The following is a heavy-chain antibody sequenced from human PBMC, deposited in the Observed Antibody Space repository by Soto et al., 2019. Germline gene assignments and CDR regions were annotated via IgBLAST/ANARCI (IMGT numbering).Heavy chain of an antibody. Sequence: SETLSLTCTVSGGSISSYYWSWIRQPPGKGLEWLGYIYYSGSTNYNPALKSRVTISVDTSKNQFSLKLSSVTAADPAVYYCASSDNLPFDDSSGPFDYWGQRTLVTVSS. CDR2: IYYSGST. CDR1: GGSISSYY. D-gene: IGHD3-9*01. J-gene: IGHJ4*02. CDR3: ASSDNLPFDDSSGPFDY. V-gene: IGHV4-59*01.